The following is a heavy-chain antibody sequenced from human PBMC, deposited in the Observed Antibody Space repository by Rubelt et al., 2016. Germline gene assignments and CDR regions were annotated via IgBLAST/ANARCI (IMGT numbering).Heavy chain of an antibody. Sequence: SGFTVSSNYMSWARQAPGKGLEWVSVIYSGGSTYYADSVKGRFTISRDNSKNTLYLQMNSLRAEDTAVYYCARGRELYYYGMDVWGQGTTVTVSS. CDR1: GFTVSSNY. CDR3: ARGRELYYYGMDV. D-gene: IGHD1-7*01. J-gene: IGHJ6*02. V-gene: IGHV3-53*01. CDR2: IYSGGST.